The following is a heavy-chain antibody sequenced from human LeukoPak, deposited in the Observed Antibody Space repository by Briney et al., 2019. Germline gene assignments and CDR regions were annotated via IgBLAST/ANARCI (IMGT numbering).Heavy chain of an antibody. V-gene: IGHV4-59*12. D-gene: IGHD6-19*01. CDR2: IYYSGST. CDR3: ARGRIAVAGTRDYFDY. CDR1: GGSISSYY. Sequence: SETLSLTCTVSGGSISSYYWSWIRQHPGKGLEWIGYIYYSGSTYYNPSLKSRVTISVDTSKNQFSLKLSSVTAADTAVYYCARGRIAVAGTRDYFDYWGQGTLVTVSS. J-gene: IGHJ4*02.